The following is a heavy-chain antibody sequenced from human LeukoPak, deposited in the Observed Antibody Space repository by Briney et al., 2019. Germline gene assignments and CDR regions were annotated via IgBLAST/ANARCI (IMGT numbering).Heavy chain of an antibody. CDR2: INHSGST. V-gene: IGHV4-34*01. J-gene: IGHJ5*02. D-gene: IGHD2-15*01. CDR1: GGSFSGYY. Sequence: SETLSLTCAVYGGSFSGYYWSWIRQPPGKGLEWIGEINHSGSTNYNPSLKSQVTISVDTSKNQFSLKLSSVTAADTAVYYCARDVGGVVAATLNWFDPWGQGTLVTVSS. CDR3: ARDVGGVVAATLNWFDP.